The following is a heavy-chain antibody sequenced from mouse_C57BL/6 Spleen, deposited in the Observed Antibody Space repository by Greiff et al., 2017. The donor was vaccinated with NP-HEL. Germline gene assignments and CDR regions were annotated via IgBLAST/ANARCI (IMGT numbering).Heavy chain of an antibody. CDR1: GYSFTGYF. CDR2: INPYNGDT. J-gene: IGHJ3*01. D-gene: IGHD2-3*01. V-gene: IGHV1-20*01. Sequence: EVQVVESGPELVKPGDSVKISCKASGYSFTGYFMNWVMQSHGKSLEWIGRINPYNGDTFYNQKFKGKATLTVDKSSSTAHMELRSLTSEDSAVYYCAREEDDGYYGPLFAYWGQGTLVTVSA. CDR3: AREEDDGYYGPLFAY.